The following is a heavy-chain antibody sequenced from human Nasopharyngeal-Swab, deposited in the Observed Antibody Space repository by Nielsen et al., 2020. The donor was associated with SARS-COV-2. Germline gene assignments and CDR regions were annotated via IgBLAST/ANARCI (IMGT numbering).Heavy chain of an antibody. D-gene: IGHD4-23*01. J-gene: IGHJ3*02. V-gene: IGHV3-23*01. CDR3: ARGRTTVVTGDAFDI. CDR2: ISGSGGST. Sequence: WIRQPPGKGLEWVSAISGSGGSTYYADSVKGRFTISRDNSKNTLYLQMNSLRAEDTAVYYCARGRTTVVTGDAFDIWGHGTMVTVSS.